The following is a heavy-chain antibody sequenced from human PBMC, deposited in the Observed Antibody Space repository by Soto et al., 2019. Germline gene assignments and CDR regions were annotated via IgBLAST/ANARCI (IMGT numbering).Heavy chain of an antibody. CDR2: ISTRGSTI. CDR1: GFTFSDFH. J-gene: IGHJ4*02. CDR3: GSDRGSWYVDY. V-gene: IGHV3-11*01. Sequence: PGGSLRLSCTASGFTFSDFHMNWIRQAPGRGLEWISYISTRGSTIHYVDSVKGRFTISRDNAKNSLYLHLNSLRVEDTAVYYCGSDRGSWYVDYWGQGTLVTVSS. D-gene: IGHD6-13*01.